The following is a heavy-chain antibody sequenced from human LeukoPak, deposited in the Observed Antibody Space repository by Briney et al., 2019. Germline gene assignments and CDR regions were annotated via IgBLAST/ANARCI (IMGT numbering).Heavy chain of an antibody. CDR3: ASRTDSGSYSPYYFDY. Sequence: SETLSLTCTVSGGSISSSYWSWIRQPPGKGLEWIGYIYYSGNTNYNPSLKSRVTISVDTSKNQFSLKLSSVTAADTAVYYCASRTDSGSYSPYYFDYWGQGTLVTVSS. V-gene: IGHV4-59*12. CDR2: IYYSGNT. CDR1: GGSISSSY. J-gene: IGHJ4*02. D-gene: IGHD1-26*01.